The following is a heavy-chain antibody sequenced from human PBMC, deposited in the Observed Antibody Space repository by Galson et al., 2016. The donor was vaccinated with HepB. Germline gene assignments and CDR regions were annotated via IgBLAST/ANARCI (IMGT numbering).Heavy chain of an antibody. D-gene: IGHD1-26*01. CDR2: IIPIFGTA. CDR3: ERGGGGTYFENYYYAMDV. CDR1: GGTFSNYA. V-gene: IGHV1-69*06. J-gene: IGHJ6*02. Sequence: SVKVSCKASGGTFSNYAISWVRQAPGQGLEWMGGIIPIFGTANYAQNFQGRVIMTADTYTATAYVELGVLRSDDTAVYYCERGGGGTYFENYYYAMDVWGQGTAVTVSS.